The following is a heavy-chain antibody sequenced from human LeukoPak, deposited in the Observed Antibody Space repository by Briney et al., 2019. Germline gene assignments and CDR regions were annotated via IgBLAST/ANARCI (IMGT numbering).Heavy chain of an antibody. D-gene: IGHD6-13*01. CDR2: IIPIFGTA. Sequence: ASVKVSCKASGGTFSSYAISWVRQAPGQGLEWMGGIIPIFGTANYAQKFQGRVTITTDESTSTAYMELSSLRSEDTAVHYCARVAGTYSSSQAWLDPWGQGTLVTVSS. J-gene: IGHJ5*02. CDR1: GGTFSSYA. V-gene: IGHV1-69*05. CDR3: ARVAGTYSSSQAWLDP.